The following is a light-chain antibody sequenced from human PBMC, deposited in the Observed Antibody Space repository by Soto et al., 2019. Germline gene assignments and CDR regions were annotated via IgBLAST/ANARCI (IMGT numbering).Light chain of an antibody. J-gene: IGLJ3*02. CDR2: EVS. CDR3: SSYTSGSTWV. CDR1: SSDVGGYNY. Sequence: QSALTQPASVSGSPGQSITISCTGTSSDVGGYNYVSWYQQHPGKAPKLMIYEVSNRPSGVSNRFSGSKSGNTASLTISGLQAEDEADYYCSSYTSGSTWVFGGGPRSPS. V-gene: IGLV2-14*01.